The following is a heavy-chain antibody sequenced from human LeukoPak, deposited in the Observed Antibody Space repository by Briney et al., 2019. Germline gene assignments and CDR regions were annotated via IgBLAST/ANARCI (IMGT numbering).Heavy chain of an antibody. D-gene: IGHD3-3*01. J-gene: IGHJ4*02. Sequence: PSETLSLTCAVYGGSFSGYYWSWIRQPPGKGLEWIGEINHSGSTNCNPSLKSRVTISVDTSKNQFSLKLSSVTAADTAVYYCARVTYYDFWSGSNYFDYWGQGTLVTVSS. V-gene: IGHV4-34*01. CDR3: ARVTYYDFWSGSNYFDY. CDR1: GGSFSGYY. CDR2: INHSGST.